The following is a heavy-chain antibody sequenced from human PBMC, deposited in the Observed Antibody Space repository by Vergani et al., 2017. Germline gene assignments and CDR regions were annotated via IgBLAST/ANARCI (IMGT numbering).Heavy chain of an antibody. CDR1: GGSFSGYY. Sequence: QVQLQQWGAGLLKPSETLSLTCAVYGGSFSGYYWSWIRQPPGKGLEWIGEINHSGSTNYNPSLKSRVTISVDTSKNQFSLKLSSVTAADTAVYYCARHLAYCGGDCYPYYYGMDVWGQGP. V-gene: IGHV4-34*01. D-gene: IGHD2-21*02. CDR2: INHSGST. J-gene: IGHJ6*02. CDR3: ARHLAYCGGDCYPYYYGMDV.